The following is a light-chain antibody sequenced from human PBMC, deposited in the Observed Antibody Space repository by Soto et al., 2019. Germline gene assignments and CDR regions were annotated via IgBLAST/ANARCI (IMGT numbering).Light chain of an antibody. CDR1: SSVVGSYNL. V-gene: IGLV2-14*02. Sequence: QSALTQPASVSGSPGQSITISCTGTSSVVGSYNLVSWYQQHPGKAPKLMIYEGSKRPSGVSNRFSGSKSGNTASLTISGLQAEDEADYYCTSWTTSTTMICGGGTKVTVL. CDR3: TSWTTSTTMI. CDR2: EGS. J-gene: IGLJ2*01.